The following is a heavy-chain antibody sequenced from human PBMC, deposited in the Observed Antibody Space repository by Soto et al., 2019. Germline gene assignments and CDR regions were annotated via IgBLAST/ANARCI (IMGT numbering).Heavy chain of an antibody. D-gene: IGHD3-16*02. CDR2: IKQDGSEK. V-gene: IGHV3-7*03. CDR3: ARDLPYDYVWGSYRYYFDY. J-gene: IGHJ4*02. CDR1: GFTFSSYW. Sequence: GGSLRLSCAASGFTFSSYWMSWVRQAPGKGLEWVANIKQDGSEKYYVDSVKGRFTISRDNAKNSLYLQMNSLGAEDTAVYYCARDLPYDYVWGSYRYYFDYWGQGTLVTVSS.